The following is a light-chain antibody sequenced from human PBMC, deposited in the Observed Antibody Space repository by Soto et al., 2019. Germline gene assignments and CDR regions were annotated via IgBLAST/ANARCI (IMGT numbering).Light chain of an antibody. CDR3: AAWDDSLNGWV. Sequence: QPVLTQPPSASGTPGLRVTISCSGSSSNIGSKTVNWYQQLPGTAPKLLIYLNNQRPSGVPDRFSGSKSGTSASLAISGRQSEDEADYYCAAWDDSLNGWVFGGGTKVTVL. J-gene: IGLJ3*02. CDR1: SSNIGSKT. V-gene: IGLV1-44*01. CDR2: LNN.